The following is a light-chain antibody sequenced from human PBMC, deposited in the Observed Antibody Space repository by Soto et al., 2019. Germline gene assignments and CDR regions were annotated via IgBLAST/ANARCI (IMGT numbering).Light chain of an antibody. J-gene: IGKJ2*01. CDR1: QSVTRNY. CDR3: QQRSNWPRT. Sequence: EIVLTQSPGTLSLSPGERVTLSCRASQSVTRNYLAWYQQKPGQAPRLLIYGASRRATGIPDRFSGSGSGTDFTLTISSLEPEDFAVYYCQQRSNWPRTFGQGTKVEI. V-gene: IGKV3D-20*02. CDR2: GAS.